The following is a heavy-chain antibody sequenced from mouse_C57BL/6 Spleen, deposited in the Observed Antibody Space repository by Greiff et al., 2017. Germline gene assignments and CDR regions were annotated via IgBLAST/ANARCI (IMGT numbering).Heavy chain of an antibody. J-gene: IGHJ4*01. V-gene: IGHV1-15*01. CDR1: GYTFTDYE. CDR2: IDPETGGT. Sequence: VQLQQSGAELVRPGASVTLSCKASGYTFTDYEMHWVKQTPVHGLEWIGAIDPETGGTAYNQKFKGKAILTADESSSTAYMELRSLTSEDSAVYYCTRRGNYANYAMDYWGQGTSVTVSS. CDR3: TRRGNYANYAMDY. D-gene: IGHD2-1*01.